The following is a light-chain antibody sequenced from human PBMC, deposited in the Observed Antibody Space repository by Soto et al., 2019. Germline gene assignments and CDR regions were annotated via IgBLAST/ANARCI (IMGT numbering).Light chain of an antibody. CDR1: TGDIVRYHY. CDR2: QVF. V-gene: IGLV2-8*01. Sequence: QSLLAQPPSATFSTFRSVTIPYTRTTGDIVRYHYVSWHQQPPEKVRSLIIHQVFRRPSGVPDRFSGSKSGNAAFPPVSGLQADDEADYYSSSYAGANNYYLFGPGTKVTVL. CDR3: SSYAGANNYYL. J-gene: IGLJ1*01.